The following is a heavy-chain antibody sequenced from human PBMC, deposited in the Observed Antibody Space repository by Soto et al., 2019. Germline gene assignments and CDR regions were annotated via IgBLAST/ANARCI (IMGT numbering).Heavy chain of an antibody. V-gene: IGHV5-51*01. CDR2: IYPGDSDT. Sequence: ESLKISFTGSGYSFTSYWIGWVRQIPGKGLEWMGIIYPGDSDTRYSPSFQGQVTISADKSISTAYLQWSSLKASDTAMYYCARQPPSYYDFWSGYYTGWFDPWGQGTLVTVSS. CDR3: ARQPPSYYDFWSGYYTGWFDP. D-gene: IGHD3-3*01. CDR1: GYSFTSYW. J-gene: IGHJ5*02.